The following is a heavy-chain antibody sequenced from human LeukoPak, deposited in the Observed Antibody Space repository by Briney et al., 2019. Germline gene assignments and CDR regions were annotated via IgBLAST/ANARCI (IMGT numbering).Heavy chain of an antibody. V-gene: IGHV4-4*07. CDR1: GVSLSHYY. J-gene: IGHJ4*02. Sequence: PSETLSLICTVSGVSLSHYYWTWLRQPAGGGLEWIGRIDTSGSTNYNPSLQSRVTMSSDTSNNQFSLNLMSVDATDTAVYYCARGQWQIDYWGQGVLVTVSP. D-gene: IGHD6-19*01. CDR2: IDTSGST. CDR3: ARGQWQIDY.